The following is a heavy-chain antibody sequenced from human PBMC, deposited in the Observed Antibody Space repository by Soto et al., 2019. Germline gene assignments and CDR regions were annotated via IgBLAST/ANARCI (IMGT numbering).Heavy chain of an antibody. CDR3: ARTAAARPDY. V-gene: IGHV4-31*03. CDR1: GGSISSGGFY. CDR2: IYYSGTT. D-gene: IGHD6-6*01. J-gene: IGHJ4*02. Sequence: PSETLSLTSTVSGGSISSGGFYWSWIRQHPGKGLEWIGYIYYSGTTYYNPSLESRVTLSRDTSKNQFSLTLNSVTAADTAVYYCARTAAARPDYWGQGTPVTVSS.